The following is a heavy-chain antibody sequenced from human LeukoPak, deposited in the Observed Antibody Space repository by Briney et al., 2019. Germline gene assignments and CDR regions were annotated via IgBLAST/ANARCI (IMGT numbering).Heavy chain of an antibody. D-gene: IGHD3-22*01. CDR2: ISGSGGST. CDR1: GFTSSSYS. V-gene: IGHV3-23*01. J-gene: IGHJ4*02. Sequence: GGSLRLSCAASGFTSSSYSMNWVRQAPGKGLEWVSAISGSGGSTYYADSVKGRFTMSRDNSKNTLYLQMNSLRAEDTAVYYCAKDLYYYDSSGYYPLSPIDYWGQGTLVTVSS. CDR3: AKDLYYYDSSGYYPLSPIDY.